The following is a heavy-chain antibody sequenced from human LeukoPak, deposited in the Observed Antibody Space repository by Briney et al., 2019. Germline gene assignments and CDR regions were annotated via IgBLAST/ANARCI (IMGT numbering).Heavy chain of an antibody. V-gene: IGHV3-7*01. D-gene: IGHD3-22*01. J-gene: IGHJ4*02. CDR3: ARDLVEDTAMVTAEYYYDSSGYLPLPWGY. Sequence: GGSLRLSCAASGFTFSSYWMSWVRQAPGKGLEWVANIKQDGSEKYYVDSVKGRFTISRDNAKNSLYLQMNSLRAEDTAVYYCARDLVEDTAMVTAEYYYDSSGYLPLPWGYWGQGTLVTVSS. CDR2: IKQDGSEK. CDR1: GFTFSSYW.